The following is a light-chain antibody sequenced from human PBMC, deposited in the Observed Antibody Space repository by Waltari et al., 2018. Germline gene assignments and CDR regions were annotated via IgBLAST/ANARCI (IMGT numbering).Light chain of an antibody. V-gene: IGKV3-15*01. CDR2: GAS. Sequence: EVVMTQSPATVSVSTGERATLSCRASQSINSYLAWYQQRPGQAPRLLLYGASTRATGIPARFSGSGSGTDFTLTISSLQSEDFAIYYCQQYNKWPLTFGPGTKVHF. CDR1: QSINSY. CDR3: QQYNKWPLT. J-gene: IGKJ3*01.